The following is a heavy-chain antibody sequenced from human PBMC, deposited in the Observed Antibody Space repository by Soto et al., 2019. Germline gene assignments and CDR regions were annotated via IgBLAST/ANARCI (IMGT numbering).Heavy chain of an antibody. Sequence: SEPLSLTCDFYGAAFSDYYWHRIRQPPGKGLEWIGENNQSGSTHYNPSLKSRVTISVDTSKNQFSLRLSSVTAADTAVYYCATITYGDYFYGLDVWGPGATVTVS. V-gene: IGHV4-34*01. CDR3: ATITYGDYFYGLDV. CDR1: GAAFSDYY. J-gene: IGHJ6*02. CDR2: NNQSGST. D-gene: IGHD4-17*01.